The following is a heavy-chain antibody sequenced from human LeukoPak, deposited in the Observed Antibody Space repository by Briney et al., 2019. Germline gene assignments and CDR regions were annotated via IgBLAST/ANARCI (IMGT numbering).Heavy chain of an antibody. J-gene: IGHJ4*02. CDR2: IYSDGRI. CDR1: GFTVNNNY. V-gene: IGHV3-66*01. D-gene: IGHD6-19*01. Sequence: PGGSLRLSCAASGFTVNNNYMNWVRQAPGKGLEWVSVIYSDGRIYYADSVKDRFTISRDSSKNTLYLQMNSLRAEDTAVYYCARDTTGYSSGLHDYWGQGTLVTVSS. CDR3: ARDTTGYSSGLHDY.